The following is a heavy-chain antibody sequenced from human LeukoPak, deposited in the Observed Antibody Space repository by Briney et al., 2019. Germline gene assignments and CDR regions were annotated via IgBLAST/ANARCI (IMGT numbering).Heavy chain of an antibody. Sequence: SETLSLTCTVSGGSTSSYYWNWIRQPPGKGLEWIGNIYYSGSTNYNPSLKSRVTISVDTSKNQFSLKLSSVTAADTAVYYCARLLYYYDSSGARGNYWGQGTLVTVSS. V-gene: IGHV4-59*12. J-gene: IGHJ4*02. CDR3: ARLLYYYDSSGARGNY. CDR2: IYYSGST. CDR1: GGSTSSYY. D-gene: IGHD3-22*01.